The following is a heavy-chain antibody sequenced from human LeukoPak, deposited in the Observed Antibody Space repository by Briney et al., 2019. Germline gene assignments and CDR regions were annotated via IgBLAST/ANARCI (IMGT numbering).Heavy chain of an antibody. V-gene: IGHV3-66*01. Sequence: PGGSLRLSCAASGFTVSSNYMSWVRQAPGKGLEWVSVIYSGGSTYYADSVKGRFTISRDNSKNTLYLQMNSLRDEDTAVYYCAKDHLPGIVVADRDYWGQGTLVTVSS. CDR3: AKDHLPGIVVADRDY. CDR2: IYSGGST. D-gene: IGHD6-19*01. J-gene: IGHJ4*02. CDR1: GFTVSSNY.